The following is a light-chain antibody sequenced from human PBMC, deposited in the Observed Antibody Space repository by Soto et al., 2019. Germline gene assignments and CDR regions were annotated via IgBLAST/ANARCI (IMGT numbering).Light chain of an antibody. CDR3: QKYTNVPA. CDR2: AAS. Sequence: DIQMTQSPSSLSASVGDRVTITCRASQGISNYLAWYQQIPGKVPKLLISAASTLQSGVPSRFSGSGSGTDFTLTISSLQPEDVATYYCQKYTNVPAFGGGTKVEPK. V-gene: IGKV1-27*01. J-gene: IGKJ4*01. CDR1: QGISNY.